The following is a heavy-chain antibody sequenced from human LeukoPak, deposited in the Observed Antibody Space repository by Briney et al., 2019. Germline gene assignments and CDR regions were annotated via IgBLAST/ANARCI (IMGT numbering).Heavy chain of an antibody. J-gene: IGHJ5*02. V-gene: IGHV4-34*01. CDR1: GGSFSGYY. Sequence: PSETLSLTCAVYGGSFSGYYWSWIRQPPGKGLEWIGEINHSGSTNYNPSLKSRVTISVDTSKNQFSLKLSSVIAADTAVYYCARDGVLLWFGELLRGTEWFDPWGQGTLVTVSS. CDR3: ARDGVLLWFGELLRGTEWFDP. CDR2: INHSGST. D-gene: IGHD3-10*01.